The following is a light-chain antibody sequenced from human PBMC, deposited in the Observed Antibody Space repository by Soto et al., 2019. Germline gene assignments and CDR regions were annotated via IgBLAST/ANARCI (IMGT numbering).Light chain of an antibody. CDR1: QSVSDNY. Sequence: EIVLTQSPATLSLSPGERATLSCRASQSVSDNYLAWYQQKAGQPPRLVIYDASIRASGIPDRFSASGSGTDFTLTISRLEPEDFAVYYCQQYSASPLTFGQGTKVDIK. CDR2: DAS. V-gene: IGKV3-20*01. CDR3: QQYSASPLT. J-gene: IGKJ1*01.